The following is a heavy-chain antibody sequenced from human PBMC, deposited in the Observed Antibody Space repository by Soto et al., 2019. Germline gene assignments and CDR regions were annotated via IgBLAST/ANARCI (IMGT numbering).Heavy chain of an antibody. V-gene: IGHV3-7*01. D-gene: IGHD1-1*01. Sequence: GGSLRLSCAASGFNFDNYWMAWVRQAPGKGLEWVANIKQDGSDKNYVDSVKGRFTISRDNAKNSLYLQMNSLRAEDSAVYSCARDTTGILDYWGQGTLVTVSS. CDR2: IKQDGSDK. CDR1: GFNFDNYW. J-gene: IGHJ4*02. CDR3: ARDTTGILDY.